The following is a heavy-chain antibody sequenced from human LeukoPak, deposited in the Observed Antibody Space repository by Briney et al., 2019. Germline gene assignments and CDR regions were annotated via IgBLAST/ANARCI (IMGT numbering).Heavy chain of an antibody. D-gene: IGHD2-2*02. CDR2: IWYDGSNK. Sequence: PGGSLRLSCAASGFTFSSYGMHWVRQAPGKGLEWVAVIWYDGSNKYYADSVKGRFTISRDNSKNTLYLQMNSLRAEDTAVYYCARDKSYIYFDYWGQGTLVTVSS. CDR3: ARDKSYIYFDY. CDR1: GFTFSSYG. V-gene: IGHV3-33*01. J-gene: IGHJ4*02.